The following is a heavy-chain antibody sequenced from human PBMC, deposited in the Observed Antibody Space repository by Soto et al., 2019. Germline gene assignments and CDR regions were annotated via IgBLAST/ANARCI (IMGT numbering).Heavy chain of an antibody. J-gene: IGHJ4*02. Sequence: QVPLQQAGPGLVRPSKTLSLTCAISGDSVSSNSAAWNWIRQSPSRGLEWLGRTYYRSKWYNDYAVSVKRRITNNPDTSKNQFSLQQNSVTPEDTAVYYCARGIAVADYALDYWGQGTLVTVSS. CDR2: TYYRSKWYN. V-gene: IGHV6-1*01. CDR3: ARGIAVADYALDY. CDR1: GDSVSSNSAA. D-gene: IGHD6-19*01.